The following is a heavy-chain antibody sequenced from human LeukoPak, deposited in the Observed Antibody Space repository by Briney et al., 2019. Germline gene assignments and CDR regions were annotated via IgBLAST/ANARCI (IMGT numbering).Heavy chain of an antibody. Sequence: GGSLRLSCAASGFTFSSYGMHWVRQAPGKGLEWVAVIWYDGSNKYYADSVKGRFTISRDNSKNTLYLQMNSLRAEDTAVYYCTSYDSSGDDGFDIWGQGTMVTVSS. CDR1: GFTFSSYG. V-gene: IGHV3-33*01. J-gene: IGHJ3*02. CDR2: IWYDGSNK. D-gene: IGHD3-22*01. CDR3: TSYDSSGDDGFDI.